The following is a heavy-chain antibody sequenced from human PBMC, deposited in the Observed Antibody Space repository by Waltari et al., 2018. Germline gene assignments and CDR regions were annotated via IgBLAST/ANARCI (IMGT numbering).Heavy chain of an antibody. V-gene: IGHV3-23*04. CDR2: ISGSGGST. J-gene: IGHJ3*02. CDR1: GFTFSSYA. D-gene: IGHD2-8*01. Sequence: EVQLVESGGGLVQPGGSLRLSCAASGFTFSSYAMSWVRQAPGKGREGVSAISGSGGSTYYADSGKGRFTISRDNSKNTLYLQMNSLRAEDTAVYYCAKDRPLYGDAFDIWGQGTMVTVSS. CDR3: AKDRPLYGDAFDI.